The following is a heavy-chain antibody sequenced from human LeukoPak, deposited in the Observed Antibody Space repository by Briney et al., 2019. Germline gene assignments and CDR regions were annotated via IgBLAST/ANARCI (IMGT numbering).Heavy chain of an antibody. J-gene: IGHJ2*01. CDR3: ARLGKMNLVQGVFWYFDL. CDR1: GGSFSSDS. V-gene: IGHV4-59*08. Sequence: SETLSLTCTVSGGSFSSDSWNWMRQSPGKGLEWSGYIYNTGNSNHNPSLKKRVTISFDKSKRQLSLVLTSVTAADTAIYYCARLGKMNLVQGVFWYFDLWGRGTLVTVSS. CDR2: IYNTGNS. D-gene: IGHD3-10*01.